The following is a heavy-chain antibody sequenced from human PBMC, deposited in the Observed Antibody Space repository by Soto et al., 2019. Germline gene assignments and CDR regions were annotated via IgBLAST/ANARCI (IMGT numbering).Heavy chain of an antibody. CDR2: INADNENT. J-gene: IGHJ6*02. Sequence: ASVKVSCKASGYTFKKYSMHWVRQAPGQRLEWMGWINADNENTKYSQKFQGRVTINRDMSARTGYMELSDLRSEDTAVYYCAIPAPYYYGSGSPYGMDVGGQGTPVTV. V-gene: IGHV1-3*01. CDR1: GYTFKKYS. D-gene: IGHD3-10*01. CDR3: AIPAPYYYGSGSPYGMDV.